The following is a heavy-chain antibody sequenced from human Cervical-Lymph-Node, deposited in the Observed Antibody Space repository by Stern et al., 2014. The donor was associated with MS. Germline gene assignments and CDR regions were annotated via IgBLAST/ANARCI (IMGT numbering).Heavy chain of an antibody. D-gene: IGHD4-23*01. CDR3: VKRGGNLLHYFDW. V-gene: IGHV3-30*04. CDR1: GFTFSDYA. CDR2: VSADVTVN. Sequence: VQLVESGGGVVQPGSSLRLSCEASGFTFSDYAMHWVRPAPRTGLDWLGSVSADVTVNHYTDSVKGRLTISRDNSKYTLYLEMNSLITEDTAVYDCVKRGGNLLHYFDWWGQGALVTVSS. J-gene: IGHJ4*02.